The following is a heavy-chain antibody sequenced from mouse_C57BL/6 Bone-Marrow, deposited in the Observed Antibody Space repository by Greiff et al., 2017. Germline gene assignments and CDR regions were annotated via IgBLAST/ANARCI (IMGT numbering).Heavy chain of an antibody. CDR1: GYTFTSYW. D-gene: IGHD1-1*01. CDR3: ARDYYGSSEPFAY. Sequence: QVQLQQPGTELVKPGASVKMSCKASGYTFTSYWITWVKQRPGQGLEWIGDIYPGSGSTNYNEKFKSKATLTVDTSSSTAYMQLSSLTSEDSAVYYCARDYYGSSEPFAYWGQGTLVTVSA. CDR2: IYPGSGST. J-gene: IGHJ3*01. V-gene: IGHV1-55*01.